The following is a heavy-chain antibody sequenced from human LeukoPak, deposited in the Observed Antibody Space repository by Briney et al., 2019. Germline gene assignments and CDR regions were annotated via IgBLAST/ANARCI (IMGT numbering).Heavy chain of an antibody. D-gene: IGHD3-10*01. V-gene: IGHV4-59*08. J-gene: IGHJ3*02. CDR2: IYYSGST. CDR3: ARHKYYYGSGSYYTNAFDI. CDR1: GGSISSYY. Sequence: SETLSLTCTVSGGSISSYYWSWIRQPPGKGLEWIGYIYYSGSTNYNPSLKSRVTISVDTSKNQFSLKLSSVTAADTAVYYCARHKYYYGSGSYYTNAFDIWGQGTMVTVSS.